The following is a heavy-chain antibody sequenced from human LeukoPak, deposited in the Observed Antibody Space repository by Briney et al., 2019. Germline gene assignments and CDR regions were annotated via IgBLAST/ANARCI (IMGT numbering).Heavy chain of an antibody. CDR3: ARVRYCSSTTCNYMDV. V-gene: IGHV3-66*01. CDR2: IYSGGST. CDR1: GFTVSSNY. J-gene: IGHJ6*03. Sequence: GGSLRLSCAASGFTVSSNYMSWVRQAPGKGLEWVSVIYSGGSTYYADSVKGRFTISRDNAKNSLYLQMNSLRAEDTAVYYCARVRYCSSTTCNYMDVWGKGTTVTVSS. D-gene: IGHD2-2*01.